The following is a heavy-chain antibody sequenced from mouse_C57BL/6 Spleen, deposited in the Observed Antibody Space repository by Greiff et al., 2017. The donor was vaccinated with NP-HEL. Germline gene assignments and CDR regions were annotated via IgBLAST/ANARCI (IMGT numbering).Heavy chain of an antibody. J-gene: IGHJ3*01. D-gene: IGHD4-1*01. Sequence: EVQGVESGGGLVQPKGSLKLSCAASGFSFNTYAMNWVRQAPGKGLEWVARIRSKSNNYATYYADSGKDRFTISRDDSESMLYLQMNKLKTEDTAMYYCVRQTGAWFAYWGQGTLVTVSA. V-gene: IGHV10-1*01. CDR2: IRSKSNNYAT. CDR3: VRQTGAWFAY. CDR1: GFSFNTYA.